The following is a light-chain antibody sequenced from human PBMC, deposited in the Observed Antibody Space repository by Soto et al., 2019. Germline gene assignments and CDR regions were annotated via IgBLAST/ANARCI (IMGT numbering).Light chain of an antibody. V-gene: IGKV1-39*01. CDR2: AAS. CDR1: QSLSSY. J-gene: IGKJ3*01. CDR3: QQSSSTPFT. Sequence: DIQMTQSPSSLSAYVGDRVTITCRSGQSLSSYLSCYQQQPGKAPKLLISAASSLQSGVPSRFSGSVSGTDFTLTISSLQPEDFATYSCQQSSSTPFTLGPGTKVDI.